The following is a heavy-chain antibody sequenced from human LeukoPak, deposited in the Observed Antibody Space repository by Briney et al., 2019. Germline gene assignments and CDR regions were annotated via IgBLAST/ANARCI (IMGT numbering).Heavy chain of an antibody. V-gene: IGHV1-8*01. CDR2: MSPNSENT. CDR1: GYNFTNYE. D-gene: IGHD4-17*01. J-gene: IGHJ4*02. CDR3: ARGDDYGSSYDY. Sequence: GASVKVSCKASGYNFTNYEINWVRQANGQGLEWMGWMSPNSENTGYAPKFQGRVTMTRSTSTSTVYMELSRLTSEDTGLYYCARGDDYGSSYDYWGQGTLVTVSS.